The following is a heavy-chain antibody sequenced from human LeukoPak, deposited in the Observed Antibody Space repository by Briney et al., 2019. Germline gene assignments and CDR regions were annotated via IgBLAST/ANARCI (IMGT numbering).Heavy chain of an antibody. J-gene: IGHJ4*02. CDR3: VRGRFCSSGGCYGDY. Sequence: GGSLRLSCAASGFTLSTYWMHWVRHGPGKGLVWVSRINSDGSSTSYADSAKGRFTISRDNAKNTVYLQMNSLRAEDTAVYYCVRGRFCSSGGCYGDYWGQGTLVTVSS. V-gene: IGHV3-74*01. D-gene: IGHD2-15*01. CDR2: INSDGSST. CDR1: GFTLSTYW.